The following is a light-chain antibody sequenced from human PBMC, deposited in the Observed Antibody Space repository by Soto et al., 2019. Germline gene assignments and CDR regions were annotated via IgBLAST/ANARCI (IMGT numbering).Light chain of an antibody. Sequence: IVLTQSPGTLSLSPVERATFSCRASQSVSSNYLAWYQQKPGQAPRLLIYGAFKRATGIPARFSGSGSGTEFTLTISSLQSEDFAVYYCQQYNNWPRWTFGQGTKVDIK. CDR3: QQYNNWPRWT. J-gene: IGKJ1*01. V-gene: IGKV3D-15*01. CDR1: QSVSSN. CDR2: GAF.